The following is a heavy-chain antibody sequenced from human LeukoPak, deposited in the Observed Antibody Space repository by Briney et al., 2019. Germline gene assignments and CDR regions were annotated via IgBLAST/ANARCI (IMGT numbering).Heavy chain of an antibody. CDR3: VRGGESTWS. V-gene: IGHV3-74*01. Sequence: GGSLGLSCAASGFTFSSYWMHWVRQAPGKGPVWVSRINNDGSGTTYADSVKGRFTISRDDAKNTLYLQMNSLRAEDTAVYYCVRGGESTWSWGQGTLVTVSS. CDR1: GFTFSSYW. D-gene: IGHD2-15*01. CDR2: INNDGSGT. J-gene: IGHJ5*02.